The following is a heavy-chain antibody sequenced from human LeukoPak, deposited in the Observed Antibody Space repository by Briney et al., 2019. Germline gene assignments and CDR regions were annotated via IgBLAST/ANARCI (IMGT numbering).Heavy chain of an antibody. CDR1: GGSISSGSYY. D-gene: IGHD3-3*01. CDR3: ARDRIFGGFDP. J-gene: IGHJ5*02. CDR2: IYTSGST. V-gene: IGHV4-61*02. Sequence: SQTLSLTCTVSGGSISSGSYYWRWIRQPAGKGLEWIGRIYTSGSTNYNPSLKSRVTISVDTSKNQFSLKLSSVTAADTAVYYCARDRIFGGFDPWGQGTLVTVFS.